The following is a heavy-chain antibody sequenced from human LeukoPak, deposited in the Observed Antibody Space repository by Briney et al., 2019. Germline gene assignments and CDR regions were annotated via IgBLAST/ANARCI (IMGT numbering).Heavy chain of an antibody. CDR1: GYTFTSYG. CDR3: ATVTTERGDYYYYYMDV. V-gene: IGHV1-2*02. CDR2: INPNSGGT. Sequence: ASVKVSCKASGYTFTSYGISWVRQAPGQGLEWMGWINPNSGGTNYAQKFQGRVTMTRDTSISTAYMELSRLRSDDTAVYYCATVTTERGDYYYYYMDVWGKGTTVTVSS. D-gene: IGHD4-17*01. J-gene: IGHJ6*03.